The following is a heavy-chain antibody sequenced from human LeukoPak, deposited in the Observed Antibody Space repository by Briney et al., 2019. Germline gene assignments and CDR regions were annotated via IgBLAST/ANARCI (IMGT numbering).Heavy chain of an antibody. CDR1: GFTVSSNY. Sequence: PGGSLRRSCAASGFTVSSNYMSWVRQAPGKGLEWVSVIYSGGSTYYADSVKGRFTISRDNSKNTLYLQMNSLRAEDTAVYYCASASGKFDYWGQGTLVTVSS. V-gene: IGHV3-66*02. CDR2: IYSGGST. D-gene: IGHD2-15*01. J-gene: IGHJ4*02. CDR3: ASASGKFDY.